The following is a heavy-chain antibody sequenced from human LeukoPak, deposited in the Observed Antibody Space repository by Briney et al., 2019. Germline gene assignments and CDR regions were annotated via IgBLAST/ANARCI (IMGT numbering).Heavy chain of an antibody. CDR2: ISGSGGST. V-gene: IGHV3-23*01. CDR3: AKDLPRPQWLGYFDY. D-gene: IGHD6-19*01. J-gene: IGHJ4*02. CDR1: GFTFSSYA. Sequence: GGSLRLSCAASGFTFSSYAMSWVRQAPGKRLEWVSAISGSGGSTYYADSVKGRFTISRDNSKNTLYLQMNSLRAEDTAVYYCAKDLPRPQWLGYFDYWGQGTLVTVSS.